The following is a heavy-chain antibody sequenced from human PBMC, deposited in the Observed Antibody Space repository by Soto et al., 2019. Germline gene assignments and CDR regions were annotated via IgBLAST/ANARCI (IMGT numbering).Heavy chain of an antibody. CDR2: INSDGSSK. J-gene: IGHJ4*02. CDR1: GFTFSGYW. D-gene: IGHD2-15*01. CDR3: VRTSLVVAAATREDY. Sequence: EVQLVESGGGLVQPGGSLRLSCAASGFTFSGYWMHWVRQAPGKGLVWVSRINSDGSSKTYADSVKGGFTISKDNAKNTLYLQMNSLRAEDTAVYYCVRTSLVVAAATREDYWGQGTLVTVSS. V-gene: IGHV3-74*01.